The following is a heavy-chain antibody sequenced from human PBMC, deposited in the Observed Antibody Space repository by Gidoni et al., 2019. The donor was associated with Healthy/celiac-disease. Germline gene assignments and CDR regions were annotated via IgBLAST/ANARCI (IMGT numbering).Heavy chain of an antibody. J-gene: IGHJ5*02. V-gene: IGHV1-46*01. D-gene: IGHD6-13*01. Sequence: QVQLVQPGPEVKKPGASLTVSFKASGYTFTSYYMHWVRQAPGQGLEWMGIIKPSGGSTRYAQKFQGRVTMTRDTSTSTVYMELSSLRSEDTAVYYCARSDIAAAGTNWFDPWGQGTLVTVSS. CDR2: IKPSGGST. CDR1: GYTFTSYY. CDR3: ARSDIAAAGTNWFDP.